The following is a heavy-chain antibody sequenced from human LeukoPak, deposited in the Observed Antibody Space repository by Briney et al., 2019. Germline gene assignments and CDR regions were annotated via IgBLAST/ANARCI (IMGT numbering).Heavy chain of an antibody. Sequence: GGSLRLSCAASGFPISTNYMSWVRQAPGKGPEWVSIIYSGGNTFYADSVKGRFTISRDSSKNTLFLQMISLRAEDTAVYYCARDQITMIRGVSYYYYGMDVWGQGTTVTVSS. J-gene: IGHJ6*02. V-gene: IGHV3-53*01. CDR2: IYSGGNT. CDR3: ARDQITMIRGVSYYYYGMDV. D-gene: IGHD3-10*01. CDR1: GFPISTNY.